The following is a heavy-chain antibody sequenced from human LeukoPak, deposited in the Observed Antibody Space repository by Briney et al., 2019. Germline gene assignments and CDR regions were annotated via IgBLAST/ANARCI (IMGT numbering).Heavy chain of an antibody. V-gene: IGHV4-59*01. CDR1: GGSINSYY. D-gene: IGHD6-19*01. J-gene: IGHJ4*02. CDR2: IYYSGST. Sequence: SETLSLTCTVSGGSINSYYWSWIRQPPGKGLEWVGYIYYSGSTNYKPSLKRRVTISVDTSKNQFSLKVSSVTAADSAVYYCASSRSSSGWSLIDYWGQGALVTVSS. CDR3: ASSRSSSGWSLIDY.